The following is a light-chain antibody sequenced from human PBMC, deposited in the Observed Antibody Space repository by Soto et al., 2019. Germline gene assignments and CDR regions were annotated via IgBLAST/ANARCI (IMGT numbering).Light chain of an antibody. CDR1: QGIRNY. Sequence: DIQMTQSPSSLSASVGDRVTITCRASQGIRNYLAWYQQKSGKVPKLLIYAASTLQSGVPSRFRGSGSGTDFTLTISSPQPEDVATYYCQTYNSAPLTFGHGTKVDIK. V-gene: IGKV1-27*01. J-gene: IGKJ3*01. CDR3: QTYNSAPLT. CDR2: AAS.